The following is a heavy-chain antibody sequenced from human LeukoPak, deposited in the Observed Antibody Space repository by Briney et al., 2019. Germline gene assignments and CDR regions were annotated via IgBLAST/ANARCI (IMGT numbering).Heavy chain of an antibody. J-gene: IGHJ4*02. CDR1: GFTFSSYW. Sequence: GGSLRLSCAASGFTFSSYWMSWVRQAPGKGLEWVANIKQDGSEKYYVDSVKGRFTISRDNAKNSLYLQMNSLRAEDTAVYYCARDIRYSSGWYEMYYFDYWGQGTLVTVSS. CDR3: ARDIRYSSGWYEMYYFDY. V-gene: IGHV3-7*01. CDR2: IKQDGSEK. D-gene: IGHD6-19*01.